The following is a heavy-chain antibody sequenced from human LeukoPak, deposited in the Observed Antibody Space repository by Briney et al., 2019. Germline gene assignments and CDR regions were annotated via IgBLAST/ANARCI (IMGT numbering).Heavy chain of an antibody. CDR3: AADRAVGAPSWGFDY. J-gene: IGHJ4*02. CDR2: IIPIFGTA. CDR1: GGTFSSYA. Sequence: ASVKISCKASGGTFSSYAISWVRQAPGQGLEWMGGIIPIFGTANYAQKFQGGVTITTDESTSTAYMELSSLRSEDTAVYYCAADRAVGAPSWGFDYWGQGTLVTVSS. D-gene: IGHD1-26*01. V-gene: IGHV1-69*05.